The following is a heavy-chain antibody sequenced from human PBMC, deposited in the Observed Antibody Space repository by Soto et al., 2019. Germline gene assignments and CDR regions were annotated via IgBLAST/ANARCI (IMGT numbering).Heavy chain of an antibody. V-gene: IGHV4-30-4*01. CDR1: GGSISSGDYY. Sequence: KPSETLSLTCTVSGGSISSGDYYWSWIRQPPGKGLEWIGYIYYTGSTYYNPSLKSRVTMSVDTSKNQFSLKLSSVTAADTAMYYCARDRTIENWFDPWGHGSLVTVSS. CDR2: IYYTGST. D-gene: IGHD2-8*01. CDR3: ARDRTIENWFDP. J-gene: IGHJ5*02.